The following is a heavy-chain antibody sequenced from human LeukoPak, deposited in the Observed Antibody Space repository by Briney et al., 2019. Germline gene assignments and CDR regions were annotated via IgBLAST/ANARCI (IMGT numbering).Heavy chain of an antibody. CDR3: ANRGS. Sequence: PGGSLRLSCAASGFTVSSDFMSWVRQVPGKRLVWVSMMHVGNREYYADSVKGRFTLSRDDSKNTLHLQMNSLTTEDTAVYYCANRGSWGQGTLVTVSS. J-gene: IGHJ4*02. CDR1: GFTVSSDF. CDR2: MHVGNRE. V-gene: IGHV3-66*02.